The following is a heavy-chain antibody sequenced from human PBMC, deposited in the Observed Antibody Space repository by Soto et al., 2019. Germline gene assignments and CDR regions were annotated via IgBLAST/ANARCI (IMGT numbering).Heavy chain of an antibody. CDR2: IYSGGYT. V-gene: IGHV3-53*01. CDR1: GFTVSNNY. Sequence: EVQLVESGGGLIQPGGSLRLSCAVSGFTVSNNYRSWVRQAPGKGLEGVSVIYSGGYTAYGDSVKGRFTISRDNSKNNLYLKRNGRRSADAAGCHCATIQGGGGYWGQGTLVTVSS. CDR3: ATIQGGGGY. D-gene: IGHD3-16*01. J-gene: IGHJ4*02.